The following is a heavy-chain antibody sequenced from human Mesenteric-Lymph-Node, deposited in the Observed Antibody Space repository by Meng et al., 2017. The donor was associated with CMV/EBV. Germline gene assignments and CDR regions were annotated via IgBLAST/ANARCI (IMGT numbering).Heavy chain of an antibody. CDR2: INPNSGGA. CDR1: GYTFTGYY. D-gene: IGHD6-19*01. V-gene: IGHV1-2*02. CDR3: ARDSFSGIAVAGTV. Sequence: ASVKVSCKASGYTFTGYYMHWVRQAPGQGFEWMGWINPNSGGANFAQKFQGRVTMTTDTSINTAYMELSRLRSDDTAVYFCARDSFSGIAVAGTVWGQGTLVTVSS. J-gene: IGHJ4*02.